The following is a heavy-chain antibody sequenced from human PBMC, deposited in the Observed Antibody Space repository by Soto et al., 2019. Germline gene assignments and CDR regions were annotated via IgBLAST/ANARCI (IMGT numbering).Heavy chain of an antibody. CDR3: ARGVGRTVAGTSEGIYNWFDP. CDR1: GYTFTSYY. Sequence: ASVKVSCTASGYTFTSYYRHWVRQAPGQGLEWMGIINPSGGSTSYAQKFQGRVTMTRDTSTSTVYMELSSLRSEDTAVYYCARGVGRTVAGTSEGIYNWFDPWGQGTLVTVSS. CDR2: INPSGGST. D-gene: IGHD6-19*01. V-gene: IGHV1-46*01. J-gene: IGHJ5*02.